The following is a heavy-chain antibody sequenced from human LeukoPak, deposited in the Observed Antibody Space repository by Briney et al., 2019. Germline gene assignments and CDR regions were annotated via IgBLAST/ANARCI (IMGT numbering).Heavy chain of an antibody. V-gene: IGHV3-48*01. CDR3: ARSLTGGFSIYAPVAY. CDR2: ISSSITTT. J-gene: IGHJ4*02. CDR1: GFTFSSYS. Sequence: PGGSLRLSCAASGFTFSSYSMNWVRQAPGKGLEWVSYISSSITTTYYLDSVKGRFIVSRDNAKNSLYLQMNSLRAEDTAVYYCARSLTGGFSIYAPVAYWGQGVLVTVSS. D-gene: IGHD5/OR15-5a*01.